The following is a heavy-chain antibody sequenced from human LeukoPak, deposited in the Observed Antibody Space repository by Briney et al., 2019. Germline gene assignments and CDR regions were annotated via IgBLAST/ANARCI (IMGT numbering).Heavy chain of an antibody. Sequence: PGGSLRLSCAASGFTFSSYAMSWVRQAPGKGLEWVSAISGSGGSIYYADSVKGRFTISRDTSKNTVYLQMNSLRVEDTAMYYCARGDWGMYYFDYWGQGTLVTVSS. CDR2: ISGSGGSI. J-gene: IGHJ4*02. D-gene: IGHD7-27*01. V-gene: IGHV3-23*01. CDR3: ARGDWGMYYFDY. CDR1: GFTFSSYA.